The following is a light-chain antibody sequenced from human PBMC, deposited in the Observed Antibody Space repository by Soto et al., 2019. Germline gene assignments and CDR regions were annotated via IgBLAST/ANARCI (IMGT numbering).Light chain of an antibody. V-gene: IGKV3-20*01. J-gene: IGKJ1*01. CDR3: QQYYSSRT. CDR2: GGS. Sequence: EIELTQSPGPVSLSPGERATLSCRSRESDGSRWLAWYQQKPGQAPRVLIYGGSNRATGIPYRFSGSGSGTDFTLTISRLEPEDFAVYYCQQYYSSRTFGQGTKVEMK. CDR1: ESDGSRW.